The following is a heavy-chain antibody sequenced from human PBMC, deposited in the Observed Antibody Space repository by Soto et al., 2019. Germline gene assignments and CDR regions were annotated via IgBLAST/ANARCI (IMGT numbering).Heavy chain of an antibody. J-gene: IGHJ5*02. V-gene: IGHV4-34*01. CDR1: GGSFSGYY. CDR3: ARGLGSSWSPGNWFDP. CDR2: INHSGST. D-gene: IGHD6-13*01. Sequence: SETLSLTCAVYGGSFSGYYWSWIRQPPGKGLEWIGEINHSGSTNYNPSLKSRVTISVDTSKNQFSLKLSSVTAADTAVYYCARGLGSSWSPGNWFDPWGQGTLVTVSS.